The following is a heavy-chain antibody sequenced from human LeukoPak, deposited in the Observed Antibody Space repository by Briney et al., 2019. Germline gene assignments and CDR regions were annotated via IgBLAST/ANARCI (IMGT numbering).Heavy chain of an antibody. J-gene: IGHJ4*02. Sequence: KPGGSLRLSCAASGFTFSTYSMNWVRRAPGKGLEWVSYISTSSTYIYYADSLKGRFTVSRDNAKNSLYLQMNSLRAEDTAVYYCARGGGDYVYFDYWGQGTLVSVSS. CDR1: GFTFSTYS. D-gene: IGHD4-17*01. CDR2: ISTSSTYI. V-gene: IGHV3-21*01. CDR3: ARGGGDYVYFDY.